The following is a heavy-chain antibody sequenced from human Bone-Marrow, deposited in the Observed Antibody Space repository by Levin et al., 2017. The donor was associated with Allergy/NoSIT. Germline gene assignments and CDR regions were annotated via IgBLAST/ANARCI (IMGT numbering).Heavy chain of an antibody. V-gene: IGHV4-61*01. CDR1: GASVSSSSYY. CDR2: IFHSGSR. Sequence: MASETLSLICTVSGASVSSSSYYWSWIRQPPGKGLEWIGYIFHSGSRNYNPSLKSRLTVSIETSKNQFSLKLSSVTAADTAVYYCARVTYYDSTGFYYFDYWGQGILVTVSS. J-gene: IGHJ4*02. D-gene: IGHD3-22*01. CDR3: ARVTYYDSTGFYYFDY.